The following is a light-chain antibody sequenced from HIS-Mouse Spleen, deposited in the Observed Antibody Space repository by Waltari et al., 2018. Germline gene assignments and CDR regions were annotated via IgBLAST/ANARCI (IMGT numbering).Light chain of an antibody. Sequence: QSALTQPASVSGSPGQSITISCTGTSSDVGGYNYVSWYQQHPGKAPKLLIYDVSHRTSGVSNRFSGSKSGNTASLTISGLQAEDEADYYCSSYTSSSTEVFGGGTKLTVL. J-gene: IGLJ2*01. CDR3: SSYTSSSTEV. V-gene: IGLV2-14*03. CDR1: SSDVGGYNY. CDR2: DVS.